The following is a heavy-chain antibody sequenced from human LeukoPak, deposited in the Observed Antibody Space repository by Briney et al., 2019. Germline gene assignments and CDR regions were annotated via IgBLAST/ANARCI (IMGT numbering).Heavy chain of an antibody. CDR2: IYYSGST. D-gene: IGHD5-24*01. V-gene: IGHV4-59*01. CDR1: GGSISSYY. J-gene: IGHJ4*02. CDR3: ARGGWLKSFNYYFDC. Sequence: PSETLSLTCSVSGGSISSYYWSWIRQPPGKGLEWIGYIYYSGSTNYNPSLESRVTISVDTSKNQFSLKLSSVTAADTAVYYCARGGWLKSFNYYFDCWGQGTLVTVSS.